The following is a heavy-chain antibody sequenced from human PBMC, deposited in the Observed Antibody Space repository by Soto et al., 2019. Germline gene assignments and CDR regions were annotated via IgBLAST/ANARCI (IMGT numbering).Heavy chain of an antibody. J-gene: IGHJ5*02. D-gene: IGHD1-26*01. CDR1: VGSISSSRYY. CDR3: ARHTYSGCWTEFDP. CDR2: IYYSGST. Sequence: SETLSLTCTVSVGSISSSRYYWGWIRQPPGKGLEWIGSIYYSGSTYYNPSLKSPVSMSVDTSKNQFSLRLSSVTAADTAVYFCARHTYSGCWTEFDPWGKGILGTVS. V-gene: IGHV4-39*01.